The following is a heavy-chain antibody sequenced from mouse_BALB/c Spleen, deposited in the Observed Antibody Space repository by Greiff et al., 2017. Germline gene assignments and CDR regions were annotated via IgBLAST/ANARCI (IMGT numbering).Heavy chain of an antibody. D-gene: IGHD2-12*01. CDR2: ISSGGSYT. J-gene: IGHJ4*01. V-gene: IGHV5-6*01. Sequence: EVQLVESGGDLVKPGGSLKLSCAASGFTFSSYGMSWVRQTPDKRLEWVATISSGGSYTYYPDSVKGRFTISRDNAKNTLYLQMSSLKSEDTAMYYCARGDYRPYAMDYWGQGTSVTVSS. CDR1: GFTFSSYG. CDR3: ARGDYRPYAMDY.